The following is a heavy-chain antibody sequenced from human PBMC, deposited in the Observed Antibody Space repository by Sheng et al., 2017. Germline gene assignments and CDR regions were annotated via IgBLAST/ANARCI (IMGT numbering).Heavy chain of an antibody. CDR2: IWYDGSNK. D-gene: IGHD3-10*01. Sequence: QVQLVESGGGVVQPGRSLRLSCAASGFTFSSYGMHWVRQAPGKGLEWVAVIWYDGSNKYYADSVKGRFTISRDNSKNTLYLQMNSLRAEDTAVYYCARDMVRGVIEYYYYGMDVWGQ. CDR1: GFTFSSYG. J-gene: IGHJ6*02. CDR3: ARDMVRGVIEYYYYGMDV. V-gene: IGHV3-33*01.